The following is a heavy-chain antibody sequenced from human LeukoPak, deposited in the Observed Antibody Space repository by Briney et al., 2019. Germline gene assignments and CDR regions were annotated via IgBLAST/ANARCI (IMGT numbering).Heavy chain of an antibody. CDR3: ARPAAATRRANYDYSNYTVAAFDI. V-gene: IGHV1-18*01. D-gene: IGHD4-11*01. CDR1: GYTFTSYG. J-gene: IGHJ3*02. CDR2: ISAYNGNT. Sequence: ASVKVSCKASGYTFTSYGISWVRQAPGQGLEWMGWISAYNGNTNYAQKLQGRVTMTTDTSTSTAYMELRSLRSDDTAVYYCARPAAATRRANYDYSNYTVAAFDIWGQGTMVTVSS.